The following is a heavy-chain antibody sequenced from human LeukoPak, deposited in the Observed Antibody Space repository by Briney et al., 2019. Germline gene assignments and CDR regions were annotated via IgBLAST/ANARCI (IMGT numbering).Heavy chain of an antibody. V-gene: IGHV4-34*01. J-gene: IGHJ4*02. D-gene: IGHD5-18*01. Sequence: PSETLSLTCAVYGGSFSGYYWSWIRQPPGKGLEWIGEINHSGSTNYNPSLKSRVTISVDRSKNQFSLKLSSVTAADTAVYYCARGWIQLWLPTFDYWGQGTLVTVSS. CDR2: INHSGST. CDR3: ARGWIQLWLPTFDY. CDR1: GGSFSGYY.